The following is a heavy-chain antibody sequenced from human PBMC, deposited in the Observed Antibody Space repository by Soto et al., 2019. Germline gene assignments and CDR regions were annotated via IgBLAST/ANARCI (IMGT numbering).Heavy chain of an antibody. CDR2: INNDGSIT. CDR1: GFTFSSYW. Sequence: EVQLVESGGGLVQPGGSLRLSCAASGFTFSSYWMHWVRQDPGKGLVWVSRINNDGSITSYADSVKGRFTISRDNAENTLYLQMNGLRAEDTAVYYCVRLYCSGGRCDYYYGMDVWGQGTTVTVSS. CDR3: VRLYCSGGRCDYYYGMDV. V-gene: IGHV3-74*01. J-gene: IGHJ6*02. D-gene: IGHD2-15*01.